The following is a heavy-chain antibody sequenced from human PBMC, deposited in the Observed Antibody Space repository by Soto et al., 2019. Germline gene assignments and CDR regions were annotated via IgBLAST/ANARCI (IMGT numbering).Heavy chain of an antibody. CDR1: GFTVSSNY. CDR3: AREGVAEYDILTGYPHYHYGMDV. J-gene: IGHJ6*02. D-gene: IGHD3-9*01. Sequence: PGGSLRLSCAASGFTVSSNYMSWVRQAPGKGLEWVSVIYSGGSTYYADSVKGRFTISRDNSKNTLYLQMNSLRAEDTAVYYCAREGVAEYDILTGYPHYHYGMDVWGQGTTVTVSS. V-gene: IGHV3-66*01. CDR2: IYSGGST.